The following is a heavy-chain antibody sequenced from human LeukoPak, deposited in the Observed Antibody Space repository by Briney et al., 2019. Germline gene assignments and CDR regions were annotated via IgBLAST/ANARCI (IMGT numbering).Heavy chain of an antibody. D-gene: IGHD5-12*01. CDR3: ASERPGYSGYGRAFDY. Sequence: PGGSLRLSCAASGFTFSDYYMSWIRQAPGKGLEWVSSISSSSSYIYYADSVKGRFTISRDNAKNSLYLQMNSLRAEDTAVYYCASERPGYSGYGRAFDYWGQGTLVTVSS. V-gene: IGHV3-11*06. J-gene: IGHJ4*02. CDR2: ISSSSSYI. CDR1: GFTFSDYY.